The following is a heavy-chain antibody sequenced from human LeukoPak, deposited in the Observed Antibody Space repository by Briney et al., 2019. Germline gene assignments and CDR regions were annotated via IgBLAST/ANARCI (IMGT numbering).Heavy chain of an antibody. Sequence: PGRSLRLSCAASGFTFRSYGMHWVRQAPGKGLEWVAVIWNDGSNKYYADSVKGRFTISRDNSKNTLYLQMNSLRGEDTAVYYCAREEEYYYGSGSYCYWGQGTLVTVSS. CDR1: GFTFRSYG. CDR3: AREEEYYYGSGSYCY. D-gene: IGHD3-10*01. V-gene: IGHV3-33*01. CDR2: IWNDGSNK. J-gene: IGHJ4*02.